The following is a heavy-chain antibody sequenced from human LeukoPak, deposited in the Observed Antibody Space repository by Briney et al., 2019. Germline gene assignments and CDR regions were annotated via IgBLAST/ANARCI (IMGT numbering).Heavy chain of an antibody. V-gene: IGHV1-2*02. J-gene: IGHJ5*02. CDR1: GYTFTSYY. CDR2: INPSSGGT. CDR3: ARESKITTTGGWFDP. D-gene: IGHD3-16*01. Sequence: ASVKVSCKASGYTFTSYYMHWVRQAPGQGLEWMGWINPSSGGTNYAQKFQGRVTMTRDTSINTVYMELSSLTSDDTAVYYCARESKITTTGGWFDPWGQGTLVTVSS.